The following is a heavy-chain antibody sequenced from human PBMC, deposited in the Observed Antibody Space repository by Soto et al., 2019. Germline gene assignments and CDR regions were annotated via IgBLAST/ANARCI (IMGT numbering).Heavy chain of an antibody. CDR1: GYTFTSYY. V-gene: IGHV1-46*01. Sequence: ASVKVSCKASGYTFTSYYMHWVRQAPGQGLEWMGIINPGGGSTSYAQKFQGRVTMTRDTSTSTVYTELSSLRSEDTAVYYCARDAGSFIYYYYGMDVWGQGTTVTGS. CDR2: INPGGGST. D-gene: IGHD1-26*01. J-gene: IGHJ6*02. CDR3: ARDAGSFIYYYYGMDV.